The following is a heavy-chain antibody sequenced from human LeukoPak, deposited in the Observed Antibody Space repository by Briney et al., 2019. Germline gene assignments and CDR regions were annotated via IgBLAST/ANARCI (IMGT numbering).Heavy chain of an antibody. CDR3: AGVIFPRITMVRGVNNFDY. CDR2: INSDGSST. V-gene: IGHV3-74*01. D-gene: IGHD3-10*01. CDR1: GFTFSSYS. Sequence: PGGSLRLSCAASGFTFSSYSMNWVRQAPGKGLVWVSRINSDGSSTSYADSVKGRFTISRDNAKNTLYLQMSSLRAEDTAVYYCAGVIFPRITMVRGVNNFDYWGQGTLVTVSS. J-gene: IGHJ4*02.